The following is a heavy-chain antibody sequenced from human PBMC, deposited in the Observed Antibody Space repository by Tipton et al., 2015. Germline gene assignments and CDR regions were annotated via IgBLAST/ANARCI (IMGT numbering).Heavy chain of an antibody. CDR3: ARDKERWLQYWAFDI. D-gene: IGHD5-24*01. V-gene: IGHV6-1*01. CDR1: GDSVSSNSAA. Sequence: PGLVKPSQTLSLTCAIYGDSVSSNSAAWNWIRQSPSRGPEWLGRTYYRSKWYNDYAVSAKSRITINPHTSKNHFSLNLSFVTAADTAVYYCARDKERWLQYWAFDIWGQGTMVTVSS. J-gene: IGHJ3*02. CDR2: TYYRSKWYN.